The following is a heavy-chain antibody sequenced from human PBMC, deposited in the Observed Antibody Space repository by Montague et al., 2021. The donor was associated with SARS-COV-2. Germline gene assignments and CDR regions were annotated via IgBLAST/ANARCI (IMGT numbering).Heavy chain of an antibody. CDR1: GFTFSSYA. Sequence: SLRLSCAASGFTFSSYAMSWVRQAPGKGLEWVSAISGSGGSTYYADSVKGRFTISRDNFKNTLYLQMNSLRAEDTAVYYCAKASWIQLWFRTPYFDYWGQGTLVTVSS. J-gene: IGHJ4*02. CDR2: ISGSGGST. D-gene: IGHD5-18*01. CDR3: AKASWIQLWFRTPYFDY. V-gene: IGHV3-23*01.